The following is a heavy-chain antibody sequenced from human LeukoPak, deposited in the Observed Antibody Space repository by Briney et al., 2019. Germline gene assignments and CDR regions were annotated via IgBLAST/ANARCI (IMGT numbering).Heavy chain of an antibody. D-gene: IGHD3-22*01. CDR2: ISGSGGST. CDR3: ARDGYPDSSVYYPDCRY. J-gene: IGHJ4*02. V-gene: IGHV3-23*01. Sequence: GGSLRLSCAASGFTFSSYAMSWVRQAPGKGLEWVSAISGSGGSTYYADSVKGRFTISRDNAKNSLYLQMNSLRAEDTAMYYCARDGYPDSSVYYPDCRYWGQGTLVTVSS. CDR1: GFTFSSYA.